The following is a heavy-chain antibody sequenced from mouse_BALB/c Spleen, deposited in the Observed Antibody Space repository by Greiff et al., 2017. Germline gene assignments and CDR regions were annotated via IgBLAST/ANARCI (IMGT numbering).Heavy chain of an antibody. CDR3: AHGLYDYDGAWFAY. D-gene: IGHD2-4*01. Sequence: VKLQESGAELARPGASVKLSCKASGYTFTSYWMQWVKQRPGQGLEWIGAIYPGDGDTRYTQKFKGKATLTADKSSSTAYMQLSSLASEDSAVYFCAHGLYDYDGAWFAYWGQGTLVTVSA. CDR2: IYPGDGDT. J-gene: IGHJ3*01. V-gene: IGHV1-87*01. CDR1: GYTFTSYW.